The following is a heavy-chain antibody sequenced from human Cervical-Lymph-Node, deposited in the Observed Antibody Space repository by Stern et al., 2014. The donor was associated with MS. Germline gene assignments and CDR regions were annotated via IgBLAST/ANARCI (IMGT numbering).Heavy chain of an antibody. Sequence: VQLVQSGAEVKKPGASVKVSCKVSGYTLTEMSMHWVRQAPGKGLEWMGGYDPQHGETVYAQKIQGRVTMAEDRSTDTAYMELTSLRSDDTAVYCCATHRGRVTYYYGLDVWGQGTTVTVSS. J-gene: IGHJ6*02. V-gene: IGHV1-24*01. CDR2: YDPQHGET. CDR1: GYTLTEMS. CDR3: ATHRGRVTYYYGLDV. D-gene: IGHD2-21*02.